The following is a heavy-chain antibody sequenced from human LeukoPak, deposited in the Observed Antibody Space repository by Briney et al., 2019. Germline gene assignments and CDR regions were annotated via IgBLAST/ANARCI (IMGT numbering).Heavy chain of an antibody. Sequence: GGSLRLSCAASGFTFSSYDMHWVRHATGKGLEWVSAIGTAGDTYYPGSVKGRFTISRENAKNSLYLQMNSLRAGDTAVYYCARGKAFPRAAGDYYYYYGMDVWGQGTTVTVSS. J-gene: IGHJ6*02. CDR1: GFTFSSYD. V-gene: IGHV3-13*01. CDR3: ARGKAFPRAAGDYYYYYGMDV. D-gene: IGHD6-25*01. CDR2: IGTAGDT.